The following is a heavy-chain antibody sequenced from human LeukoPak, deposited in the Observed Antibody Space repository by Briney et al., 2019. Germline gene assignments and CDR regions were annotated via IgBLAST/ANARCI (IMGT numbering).Heavy chain of an antibody. V-gene: IGHV3-21*01. CDR1: GXXFSXXX. Sequence: LSCAVXGXXFSXXXXXWVXXXXXXXXXXVXSVSSSSSNIYYADSVKGRFTISRDNAKSSLYLQMNSLRAEDTAVYYCAXTYGDXXGXRFXRXG. J-gene: IGHJ1*01. CDR3: AXTYGDXXGXRFXR. D-gene: IGHD2-8*01. CDR2: VSSSSSNI.